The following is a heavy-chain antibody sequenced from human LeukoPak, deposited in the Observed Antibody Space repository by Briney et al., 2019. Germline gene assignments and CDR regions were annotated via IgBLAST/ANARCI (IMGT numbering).Heavy chain of an antibody. V-gene: IGHV3-33*01. D-gene: IGHD6-6*01. CDR2: IWYDGSNK. Sequence: HPGGSLRLSCAASGFTFSSYGMHWVRQAPGKGLEWVAVIWYDGSNKYYADSVKGRFTISRDNSKNTLYLQMNSLRAEDTAAYYCARDRELALPYYFDYWGQGTLVTVSS. CDR1: GFTFSSYG. CDR3: ARDRELALPYYFDY. J-gene: IGHJ4*02.